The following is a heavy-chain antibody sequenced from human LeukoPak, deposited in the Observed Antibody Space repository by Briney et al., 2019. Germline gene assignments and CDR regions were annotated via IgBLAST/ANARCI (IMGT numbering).Heavy chain of an antibody. V-gene: IGHV3-21*01. CDR1: GFSFSSYG. D-gene: IGHD1-26*01. Sequence: GGSLRLSRAASGFSFSSYGMNWVRQAPGKGLEWVSFISSSSSYIYYADSVKGRFTISRDNAKNSLYLQMNSLRAEDTAVYYCAREVGYAFDIWGQGTMVTISS. CDR3: AREVGYAFDI. CDR2: ISSSSSYI. J-gene: IGHJ3*02.